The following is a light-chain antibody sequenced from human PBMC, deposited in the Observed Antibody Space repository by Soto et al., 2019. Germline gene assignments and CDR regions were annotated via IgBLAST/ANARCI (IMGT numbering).Light chain of an antibody. CDR2: DNT. CDR3: GTWDTSLSTLL. J-gene: IGLJ2*01. Sequence: QSVLTQPPSMSAAPGQKVTISCSGSNSNIGKNYVSWYQQLPGAAPKLLIYDNTERPSGIPDRFSGSKSGTSATLAITGRQTGDEADYYCGTWDTSLSTLLFGGGTKVTVL. CDR1: NSNIGKNY. V-gene: IGLV1-51*01.